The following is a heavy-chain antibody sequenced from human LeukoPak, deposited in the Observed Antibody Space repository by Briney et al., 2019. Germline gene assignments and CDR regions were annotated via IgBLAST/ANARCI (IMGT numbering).Heavy chain of an antibody. J-gene: IGHJ4*02. Sequence: GASVKVSCKASGYSFTAYYLHWVRQAPGQGLAWMGMINPSGGTTTYAQNLQGRVTMTRDTSTCTVYMELSSLTPGDTAVYFCARSFAGTTGGYWGQGTLVIVSS. D-gene: IGHD3-10*01. CDR1: GYSFTAYY. CDR3: ARSFAGTTGGY. V-gene: IGHV1-46*01. CDR2: INPSGGTT.